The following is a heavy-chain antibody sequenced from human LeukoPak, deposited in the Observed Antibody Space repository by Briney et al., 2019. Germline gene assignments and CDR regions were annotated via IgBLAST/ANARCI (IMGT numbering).Heavy chain of an antibody. CDR2: IYYSGST. D-gene: IGHD2-15*01. Sequence: SETLSLTCTVSGGSISSYYWSWIRQPPGEGLEWIGYIYYSGSTNYNPSLKSRVTISVDTSKNQFSLKLSSVTAADTAVYYCASALVAAAIYYYGMDVWGQGTTVTVSS. CDR3: ASALVAAAIYYYGMDV. CDR1: GGSISSYY. V-gene: IGHV4-59*12. J-gene: IGHJ6*02.